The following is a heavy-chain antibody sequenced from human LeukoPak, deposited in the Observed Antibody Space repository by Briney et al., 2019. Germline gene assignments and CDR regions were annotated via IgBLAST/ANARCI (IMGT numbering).Heavy chain of an antibody. V-gene: IGHV4-61*10. J-gene: IGHJ3*02. CDR2: IYYSGST. CDR3: ARVSSNNWYNERGAFDI. D-gene: IGHD6-13*01. Sequence: SETLSLTCTVSGGSISSSNYYWNWIRQPAGKGLEWIGRIYYSGSTNYNPSLKSRVTISVDTSKNQFSLKLSSMTAADTAVYYCARVSSNNWYNERGAFDIWGQGTMVTVSS. CDR1: GGSISSSNYY.